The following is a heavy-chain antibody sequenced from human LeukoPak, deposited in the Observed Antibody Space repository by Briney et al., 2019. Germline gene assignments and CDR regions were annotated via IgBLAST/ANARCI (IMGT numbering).Heavy chain of an antibody. CDR3: ARDGETTVDKPLDY. Sequence: PGGSLRLSCTVSGFTVSSNSMSWVRQAPGKGLEWVANIKQDGSEKYYVDSVKGRFTISRDNAKNSLYLQMNSLRAEDTAVYYCARDGETTVDKPLDYWGQGTLVTVSS. CDR2: IKQDGSEK. V-gene: IGHV3-7*01. CDR1: GFTVSSNS. D-gene: IGHD4-23*01. J-gene: IGHJ4*02.